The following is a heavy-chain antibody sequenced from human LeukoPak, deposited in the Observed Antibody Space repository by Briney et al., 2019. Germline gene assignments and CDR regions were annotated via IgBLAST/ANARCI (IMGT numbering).Heavy chain of an antibody. J-gene: IGHJ5*02. V-gene: IGHV4-34*01. D-gene: IGHD3-3*01. CDR2: INHSGST. Sequence: KPSETLSLTCAVYGGSFSGYYWSWIRQPPGKGLEWIGEINHSGSTNYNPSLKSRVTISVDTSKNQFSLKLSSVTAADTAVYYCARDGTKYEWQGGWFDPWGQGTLVTVSS. CDR3: ARDGTKYEWQGGWFDP. CDR1: GGSFSGYY.